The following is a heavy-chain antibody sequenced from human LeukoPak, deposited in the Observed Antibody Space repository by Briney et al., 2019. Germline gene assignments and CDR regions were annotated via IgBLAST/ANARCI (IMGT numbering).Heavy chain of an antibody. V-gene: IGHV3-23*01. CDR1: GFTFSSYA. CDR3: AKVLEWLAPDYYYGMDV. Sequence: GGSLRLSCAASGFTFSSYAMSWVRQAPGKGLEWVSAISGSGGSTYYADSVKGRFTNSRDNSKNTLYLQMNSLRAEDTAVYYCAKVLEWLAPDYYYGMDVWGQGTTVTVSS. J-gene: IGHJ6*02. D-gene: IGHD6-19*01. CDR2: ISGSGGST.